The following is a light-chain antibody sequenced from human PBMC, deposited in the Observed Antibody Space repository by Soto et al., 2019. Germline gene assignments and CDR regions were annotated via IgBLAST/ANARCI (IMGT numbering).Light chain of an antibody. CDR3: QQYDNWPSWT. V-gene: IGKV3-15*01. J-gene: IGKJ1*01. Sequence: EIVMTQSPVTLSVSPGERATLSCRASQSVSDSLAWYQQKPGQPPRLLIYGTSTRATGIPARFSGSGFATEFTLTISSLQSEDFAVYYCQQYDNWPSWTFGQGTKVEIK. CDR2: GTS. CDR1: QSVSDS.